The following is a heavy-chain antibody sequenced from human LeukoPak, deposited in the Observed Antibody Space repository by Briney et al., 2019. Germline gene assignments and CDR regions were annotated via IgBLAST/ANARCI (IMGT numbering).Heavy chain of an antibody. CDR1: GGSFSGYY. Sequence: SETLSLTCAVYGGSFSGYYWSWIRQPAGKGLEWIGRIYTSGSTNYNPSLKSRVTMSVDTSKNQFSLKLSSVTAADTAVYYCARGPSTTVTADYWGQGTLVTVSS. V-gene: IGHV4-59*10. J-gene: IGHJ4*02. CDR3: ARGPSTTVTADY. CDR2: IYTSGST. D-gene: IGHD4-17*01.